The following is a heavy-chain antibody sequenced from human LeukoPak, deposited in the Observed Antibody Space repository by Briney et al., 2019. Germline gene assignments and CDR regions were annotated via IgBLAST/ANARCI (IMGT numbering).Heavy chain of an antibody. CDR1: GFAFSSYA. D-gene: IGHD1-26*01. CDR3: AKDLGRYRNNFFDY. CDR2: ISRRDDYT. J-gene: IGHJ4*02. V-gene: IGHV3-23*01. Sequence: GESLRLSCAASGFAFSSYAMSWVRQPPGKGREWVSVISRRDDYTYYADSVKGRFTISRDDSKNTLYLQMNSLRADDTAVYYCAKDLGRYRNNFFDYWGQGNLVTVSS.